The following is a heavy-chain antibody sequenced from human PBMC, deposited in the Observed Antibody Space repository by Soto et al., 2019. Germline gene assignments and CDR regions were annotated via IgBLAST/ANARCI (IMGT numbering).Heavy chain of an antibody. J-gene: IGHJ4*02. Sequence: QVQLVQSGAEVKKPGSSVKVSCKASGVTFSSYAISWVRQAPGQGLEWMGGIIPIFGTANYAQKVQGRVTITADKSTSTDYMELSSLRSEDTAVYYCASRFRGSSGYDDYWGQGTLVTVSS. V-gene: IGHV1-69*06. CDR3: ASRFRGSSGYDDY. CDR2: IIPIFGTA. D-gene: IGHD3-22*01. CDR1: GVTFSSYA.